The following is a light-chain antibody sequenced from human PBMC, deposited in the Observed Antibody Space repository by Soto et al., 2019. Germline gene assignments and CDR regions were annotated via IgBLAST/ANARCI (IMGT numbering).Light chain of an antibody. CDR3: QQRRSWQVT. J-gene: IGKJ5*01. Sequence: EVVLTQSPGTLSLSPGDRASLSCRASQNLSRYFLAWYQHKPGQAPRLLIYDASKRATGIPARFSGSGSGTNFTLTISSLEPEDFAVYYCQQRRSWQVTFGQGTRLEIK. V-gene: IGKV3D-20*02. CDR1: QNLSRYF. CDR2: DAS.